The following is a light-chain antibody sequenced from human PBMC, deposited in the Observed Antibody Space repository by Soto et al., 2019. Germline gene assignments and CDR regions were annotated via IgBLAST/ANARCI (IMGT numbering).Light chain of an antibody. J-gene: IGLJ3*02. CDR1: NSDIGGYNY. V-gene: IGLV2-14*01. Sequence: QSALTQPASVSGSPGQSITISCTGTNSDIGGYNYVSWYQQHPGKAPKLIIYEVINRPSGVSNRFSGSKSGSTASLTISGLQAEDEADYYCSSYTSSTTPVFGGGTQLTVL. CDR3: SSYTSSTTPV. CDR2: EVI.